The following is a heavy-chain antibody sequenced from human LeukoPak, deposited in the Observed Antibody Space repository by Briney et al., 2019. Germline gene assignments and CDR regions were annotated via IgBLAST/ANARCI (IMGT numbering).Heavy chain of an antibody. CDR1: GLTVSSKD. V-gene: IGHV3-53*01. D-gene: IGHD3-10*01. CDR3: ARNLGYGSGSYLCDY. Sequence: GGSLRLSCAASGLTVSSKDVSWVRQAPGKGLEWVSVIYSGESTYYADSVKGRFTISRDNPKNTLYLQMNSLRAEDTAVYHCARNLGYGSGSYLCDYWGQGTLVTVSS. J-gene: IGHJ4*02. CDR2: IYSGEST.